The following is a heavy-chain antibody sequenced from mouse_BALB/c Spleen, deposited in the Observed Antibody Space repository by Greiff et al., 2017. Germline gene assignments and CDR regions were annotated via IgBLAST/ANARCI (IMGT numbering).Heavy chain of an antibody. J-gene: IGHJ3*01. CDR3: AREGELGLRDWFAY. D-gene: IGHD3-1*01. Sequence: EVQLQQSGPELVKPGASVKMSCKASGYTFTSYVMHWVKQKPGQGLEWIGYINPYNDGTKYNEKFKGKATLTSDKSSSTAYMELSSLTSEDSAVYYCAREGELGLRDWFAYWGQGTLVTVSA. V-gene: IGHV1-14*01. CDR2: INPYNDGT. CDR1: GYTFTSYV.